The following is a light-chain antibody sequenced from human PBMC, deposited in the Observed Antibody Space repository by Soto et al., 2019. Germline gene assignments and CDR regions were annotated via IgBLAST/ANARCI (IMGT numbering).Light chain of an antibody. Sequence: DIQMTKSPPTLTASVGDRVTITYRASQSISSWLAWYQHKPGKAPKLLIYKASSLERGVPSRFSGSGSGTEFTLTISSLQPDDFATYYCQHYSSYSRTFGQGTKVDIK. CDR3: QHYSSYSRT. V-gene: IGKV1-5*03. CDR2: KAS. CDR1: QSISSW. J-gene: IGKJ1*01.